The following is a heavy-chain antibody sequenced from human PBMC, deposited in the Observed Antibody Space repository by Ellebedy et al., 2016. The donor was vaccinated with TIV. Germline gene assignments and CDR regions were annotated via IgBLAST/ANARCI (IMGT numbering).Heavy chain of an antibody. Sequence: GESLKISXVASGFTYSIYAMSWVRQAPGKGLEWVSAISDSGDNTYYADSVKGRFTISRDNAKNSLYLQMNSLRAEDTAVYYCAREPYCSSTSCYHYYYYYYMDVWGKGTTVTVSS. J-gene: IGHJ6*03. V-gene: IGHV3-23*01. CDR2: ISDSGDNT. CDR3: AREPYCSSTSCYHYYYYYYMDV. CDR1: GFTYSIYA. D-gene: IGHD2-2*01.